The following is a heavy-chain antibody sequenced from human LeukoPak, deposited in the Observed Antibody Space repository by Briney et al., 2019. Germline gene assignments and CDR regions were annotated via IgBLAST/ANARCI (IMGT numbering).Heavy chain of an antibody. Sequence: PSETLSLTCTVSGGSISSSSYYWSWIRQPPGKGLEWIGEINHSGSTNYNPSLKSRVTISVDTSKNQFSLKLSSVTAADTAVYYCARETLEMATIPFDYWGQGTLVTVSS. CDR3: ARETLEMATIPFDY. CDR2: INHSGST. V-gene: IGHV4-39*07. D-gene: IGHD5-24*01. CDR1: GGSISSSSYY. J-gene: IGHJ4*02.